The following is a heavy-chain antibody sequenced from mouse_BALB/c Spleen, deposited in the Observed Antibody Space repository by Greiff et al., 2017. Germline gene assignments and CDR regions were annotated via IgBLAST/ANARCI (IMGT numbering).Heavy chain of an antibody. J-gene: IGHJ3*01. CDR2: ISYDGSN. CDR3: ARGEVRPFAY. Sequence: ESGPGLVKPSQSLSLTCSVTGYSITSGYYWNWIRQFPGNKLEWMGYISYDGSNNYNPSLKNRISITRDTSKNQFFLKLNSVTTEDTATYYCARGEVRPFAYWGQGTLVTVSA. D-gene: IGHD2-14*01. V-gene: IGHV3-6*02. CDR1: GYSITSGYY.